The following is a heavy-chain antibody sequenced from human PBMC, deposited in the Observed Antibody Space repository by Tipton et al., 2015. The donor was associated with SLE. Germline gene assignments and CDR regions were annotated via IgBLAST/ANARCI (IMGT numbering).Heavy chain of an antibody. D-gene: IGHD4-17*01. Sequence: SLRLSCAGSGFSLSTYWMSWVRQAPGMGLEWVANINQDGSEIYYVDSVKGRFTISRDNAENSLYLRINSLRAEDTAVYYCARATVTTASCFDYWGQGTLVTVSS. CDR1: GFSLSTYW. CDR3: ARATVTTASCFDY. J-gene: IGHJ4*02. CDR2: INQDGSEI. V-gene: IGHV3-7*01.